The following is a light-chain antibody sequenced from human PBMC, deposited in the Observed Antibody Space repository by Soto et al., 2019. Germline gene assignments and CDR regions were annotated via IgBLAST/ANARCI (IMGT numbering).Light chain of an antibody. J-gene: IGKJ1*01. Sequence: AIHISHSPSSLSSSLGGRVTTTSRASQDIRNDLGWYQQKPGKAPTLLIYATSSLQSGVPSRFSGSGSGTDFTLTISSLQPEDFATYYCLHEPNFPWTFGPLTKADI. V-gene: IGKV1-6*01. CDR3: LHEPNFPWT. CDR1: QDIRND. CDR2: ATS.